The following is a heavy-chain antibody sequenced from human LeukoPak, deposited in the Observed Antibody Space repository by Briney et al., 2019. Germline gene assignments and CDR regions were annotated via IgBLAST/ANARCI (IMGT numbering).Heavy chain of an antibody. J-gene: IGHJ4*02. CDR3: ARGIRRSSSSSPGPDSDY. Sequence: GASVKVSCKASGYTFTGYYMHWVRKAPGQGLEWMGWINPNSGGTNYAQKFQGRVTMTRDTSISTAYMELSRLRSDDTAVYYCARGIRRSSSSSPGPDSDYWGQGTLVTVSS. V-gene: IGHV1-2*02. CDR1: GYTFTGYY. D-gene: IGHD6-6*01. CDR2: INPNSGGT.